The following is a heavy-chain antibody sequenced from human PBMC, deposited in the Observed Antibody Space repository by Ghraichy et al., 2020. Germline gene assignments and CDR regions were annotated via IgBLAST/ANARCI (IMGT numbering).Heavy chain of an antibody. CDR1: GGSFSDFY. V-gene: IGHV4-34*01. J-gene: IGHJ4*02. CDR2: INHSGST. CDR3: ARENGKITGTTHFDY. Sequence: SETLTLTCAVYGGSFSDFYWSWIRQPPGKGLEWIGEINHSGSTNSNPSLKSRVTISVDTSKNQFSLKLSSVTAADTAVYYCARENGKITGTTHFDYWGQGTLVTVSS. D-gene: IGHD1-20*01.